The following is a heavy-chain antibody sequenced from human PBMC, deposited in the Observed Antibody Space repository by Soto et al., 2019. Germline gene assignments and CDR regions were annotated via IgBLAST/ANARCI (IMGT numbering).Heavy chain of an antibody. CDR2: INHSGST. Sequence: PSETLSLTCAVYGGSFSGYYWSWIRQPPGKGLEWIGEINHSGSTNYNPSLKSRVTISVDTSKNQFSLKLSSVTAADTAVYYCARVSRGYDFWSGYHPRSGLDYWGQGTLVTVSS. CDR1: GGSFSGYY. J-gene: IGHJ4*02. V-gene: IGHV4-34*01. D-gene: IGHD3-3*01. CDR3: ARVSRGYDFWSGYHPRSGLDY.